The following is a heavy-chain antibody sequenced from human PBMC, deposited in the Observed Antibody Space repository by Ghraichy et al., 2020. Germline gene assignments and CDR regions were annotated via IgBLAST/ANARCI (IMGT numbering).Heavy chain of an antibody. CDR3: ARDLGGGWYFDY. J-gene: IGHJ4*02. Sequence: GESLNISCAASGFIFSGYWMSWVRQAPGKGPEWVANIKKDGSEKYYVDSVKGRFTISRDNAKNSLYLQMNSLRAEDTAVYYCARDLGGGWYFDYWGQGALGTVPS. D-gene: IGHD6-19*01. CDR2: IKKDGSEK. CDR1: GFIFSGYW. V-gene: IGHV3-7*01.